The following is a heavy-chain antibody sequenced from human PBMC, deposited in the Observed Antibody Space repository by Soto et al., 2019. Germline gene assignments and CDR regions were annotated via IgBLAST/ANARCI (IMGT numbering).Heavy chain of an antibody. V-gene: IGHV3-33*01. CDR1: GFTFSSYG. CDR2: IWYDGSNK. D-gene: IGHD3-10*01. Sequence: GGSLRLSCAASGFTFSSYGMHWVRQAPGKGLEWVAVIWYDGSNKYYADSVKGRFTISRDNSKNTLYLQMNSLRAEDTAVYYCARDSFSGRDTPYYYYYMDVWGKGTTVTVSS. CDR3: ARDSFSGRDTPYYYYYMDV. J-gene: IGHJ6*03.